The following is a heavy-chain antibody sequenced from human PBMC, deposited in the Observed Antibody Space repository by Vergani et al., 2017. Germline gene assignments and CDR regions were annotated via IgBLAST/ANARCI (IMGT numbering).Heavy chain of an antibody. V-gene: IGHV3-23*01. CDR1: GFNFNNYG. D-gene: IGHD2-2*01. J-gene: IGHJ4*02. CDR2: MNGGRT. Sequence: EVQLLESGGGLVQPGGSLRISCAASGFNFNNYGMSWVRQSPGKGLEWVSAMNGGRTYYADSVKDRFTISTDNFKNTLYLQMMSLRAEDTAVYYCAKEGKSSTPFVADWGQGTLVAVSS. CDR3: AKEGKSSTPFVAD.